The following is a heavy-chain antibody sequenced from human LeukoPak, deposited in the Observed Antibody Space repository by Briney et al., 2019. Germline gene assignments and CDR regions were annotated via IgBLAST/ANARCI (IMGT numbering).Heavy chain of an antibody. J-gene: IGHJ5*02. V-gene: IGHV3-74*01. CDR1: GFTFSSYW. Sequence: GGSLRLPCAASGFTFSSYWMHWVRQVPNQGLMWVSRINSDETISEYVDSVNGRFTISRDNAKNTLYLQMNSLRAEDTAVYYCAREKRVTFGGVIVRNWFDPWGQGTLVTVSS. CDR2: INSDETIS. D-gene: IGHD3-16*02. CDR3: AREKRVTFGGVIVRNWFDP.